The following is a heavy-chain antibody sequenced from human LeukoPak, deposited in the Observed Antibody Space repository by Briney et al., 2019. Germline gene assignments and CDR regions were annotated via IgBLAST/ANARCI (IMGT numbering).Heavy chain of an antibody. CDR2: INHSGRT. CDR3: ARGPIWNYAPVGDYYYMDV. Sequence: PSETLSLTCAVYGGSFSGYYWSSIRQHPGKGREWIEEINHSGRTNYNPSLKSRVTISVDTSKTQFSLKLSSVSAADTALFYCARGPIWNYAPVGDYYYMDVWGKGTTVTVSS. D-gene: IGHD1-7*01. V-gene: IGHV4-34*01. J-gene: IGHJ6*03. CDR1: GGSFSGYY.